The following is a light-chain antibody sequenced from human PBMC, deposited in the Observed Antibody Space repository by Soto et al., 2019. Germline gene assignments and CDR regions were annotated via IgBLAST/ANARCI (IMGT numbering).Light chain of an antibody. V-gene: IGKV3-20*01. J-gene: IGKJ2*01. CDR3: PHYDSSPQYT. CDR2: AAS. Sequence: EIVLTQSPVTLSLSPGERATLSCRASRSFASSYLGWYQQKPGQAPRLLIYAASTRATGIPDRFSGSGSATDFPLTISRLEHEDSEVYSCPHYDSSPQYTFGQGTKLEIK. CDR1: RSFASSY.